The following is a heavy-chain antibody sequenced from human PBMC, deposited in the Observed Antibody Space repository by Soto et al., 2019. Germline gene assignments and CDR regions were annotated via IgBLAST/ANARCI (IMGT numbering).Heavy chain of an antibody. D-gene: IGHD2-15*01. CDR2: IWYDGSNK. J-gene: IGHJ4*02. CDR3: ARDGYCSGGSCYSVPVFDY. Sequence: QVQLVESGGGVVQPGRSLRLSCAASGFTFSSYGMHWVRQAPGKGLEWVAVIWYDGSNKYYADSVKGRFTISRDNSKNTLYMQMYSLRAEDTAVYYCARDGYCSGGSCYSVPVFDYWGQGTLVTVSS. V-gene: IGHV3-33*01. CDR1: GFTFSSYG.